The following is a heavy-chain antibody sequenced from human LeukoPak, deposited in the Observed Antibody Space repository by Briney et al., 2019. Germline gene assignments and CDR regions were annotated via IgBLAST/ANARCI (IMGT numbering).Heavy chain of an antibody. D-gene: IGHD3-22*01. J-gene: IGHJ1*01. Sequence: GGSLRLSCAASGFTFSTYWMHWVRQAPGKGPVRVSRIKSDGSTNYADSVKGRFTISRDNAKNTVSLQMNSLRAEDTGVYYCARAPSEIGGYYPEYFRHWGQGTLVTVSS. CDR3: ARAPSEIGGYYPEYFRH. V-gene: IGHV3-74*01. CDR1: GFTFSTYW. CDR2: IKSDGST.